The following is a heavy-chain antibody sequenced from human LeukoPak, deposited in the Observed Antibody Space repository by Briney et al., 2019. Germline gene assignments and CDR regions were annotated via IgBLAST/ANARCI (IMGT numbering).Heavy chain of an antibody. CDR3: AKDLLGKYYFDY. J-gene: IGHJ4*02. CDR2: ISGSGGST. V-gene: IGHV3-23*01. D-gene: IGHD7-27*01. Sequence: EAGGSLRLSCAASGFTFSSYAMSWVRQAPGKGLEWVSAISGSGGSTYYADSVEGRFTISRDNSKNTLYLQMNSLRAEDTAVYYCAKDLLGKYYFDYWGQGTLVTVSS. CDR1: GFTFSSYA.